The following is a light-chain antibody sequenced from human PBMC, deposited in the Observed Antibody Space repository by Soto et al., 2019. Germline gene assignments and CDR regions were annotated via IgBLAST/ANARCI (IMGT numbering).Light chain of an antibody. CDR1: SSDVGGYNY. V-gene: IGLV2-14*03. Sequence: QSALTQPASVSGSPGQSITISCTGTSSDVGGYNYVSWYQHHPDKAPKLMIYDVNNRPSGVSNRFSGSKSGNTASLTISGLQAEDEAAYHCSSYSSSSTRLVFGGGTKLTVL. J-gene: IGLJ2*01. CDR2: DVN. CDR3: SSYSSSSTRLV.